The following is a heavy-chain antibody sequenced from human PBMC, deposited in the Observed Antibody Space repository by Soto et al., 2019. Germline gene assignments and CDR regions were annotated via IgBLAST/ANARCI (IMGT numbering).Heavy chain of an antibody. CDR2: IYYSGST. V-gene: IGHV4-39*01. D-gene: IGHD2-21*02. J-gene: IGHJ6*02. CDR3: ARHNCCGDCYPDYYYYYGMDV. CDR1: GGSISSSSYY. Sequence: SETLSLTCTVSGGSISSSSYYWGWIRQPPGKGLEWIGSIYYSGSTYYNPSLKSRVTISVDTSKNQFSLKLSSVTAADTAVYYCARHNCCGDCYPDYYYYYGMDVWGQGTTVTVSS.